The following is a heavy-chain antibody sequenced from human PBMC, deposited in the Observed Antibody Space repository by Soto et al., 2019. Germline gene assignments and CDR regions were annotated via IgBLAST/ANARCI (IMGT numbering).Heavy chain of an antibody. D-gene: IGHD1-26*01. CDR2: IIPVFGTS. J-gene: IGHJ4*02. Sequence: QVQLVQSGAEVKKPGSSVRVSCKASGGTFSSYALNWVRQAPGQGREWMGGIIPVFGTSNYAQKFQGRVTITADKTRSTAYMEVSRLRSVETAVSYCASDGPSIVGATRALGNWGQGTLVTVSS. V-gene: IGHV1-69*06. CDR1: GGTFSSYA. CDR3: ASDGPSIVGATRALGN.